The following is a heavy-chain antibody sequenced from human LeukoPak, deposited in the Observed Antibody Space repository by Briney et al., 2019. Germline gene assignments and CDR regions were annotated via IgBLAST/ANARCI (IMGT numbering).Heavy chain of an antibody. CDR1: GYTFTNHG. CDR3: ARGAPAMASTFDP. Sequence: ASVKVSCKASGYTFTNHGISWVRQAPGQGPEWMGWVSTYTGDTNYAQKLKGRVTMTADTSTTTAYMELRSLRSDDTAVYYCARGAPAMASTFDPWGQGTLVTVSS. V-gene: IGHV1-18*04. J-gene: IGHJ5*02. CDR2: VSTYTGDT. D-gene: IGHD5-18*01.